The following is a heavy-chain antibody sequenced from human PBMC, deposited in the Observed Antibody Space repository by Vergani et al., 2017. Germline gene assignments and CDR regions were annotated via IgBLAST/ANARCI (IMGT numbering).Heavy chain of an antibody. D-gene: IGHD1-26*01. V-gene: IGHV4-59*11. J-gene: IGHJ5*02. CDR2: IHYSENT. CDR3: ASATHSGQSADR. Sequence: QVQLQESGPGLVKSSETLSLTCSVSFDSIRNLYCNWIRQPPGKGLEWIGSIHYSENTNYNPSLKTRVTISVDTSKNQFSLTLTSVTAADTAVYYCASATHSGQSADRWGQGILVTVTS. CDR1: FDSIRNLY.